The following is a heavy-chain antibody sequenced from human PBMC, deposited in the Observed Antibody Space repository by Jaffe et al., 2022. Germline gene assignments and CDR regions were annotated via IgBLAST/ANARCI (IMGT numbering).Heavy chain of an antibody. V-gene: IGHV3-48*03. Sequence: EVQLVESGGGLVQPGGSLRLSCAASGFTFSSYEMNWVRQAPGKGLEWVSYISSSGSTIYYADSVKGRFTISRDNAKNSLYLQMNSLRAEDTAVYYCAATYYYDSSGYYEGALTCWGQGTLVTVSS. J-gene: IGHJ4*02. CDR3: AATYYYDSSGYYEGALTC. CDR2: ISSSGSTI. D-gene: IGHD3-22*01. CDR1: GFTFSSYE.